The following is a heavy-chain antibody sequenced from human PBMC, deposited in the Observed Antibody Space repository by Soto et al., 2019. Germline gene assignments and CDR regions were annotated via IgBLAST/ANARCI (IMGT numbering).Heavy chain of an antibody. CDR3: ARHNYGSGSTYFDY. CDR1: GGSISSSNW. Sequence: SETLSLTCAVSGGSISSSNWWSWVRQSPGKGLEWIGEIYHSGSTNYNPSLKSRVTMSVDKSKNQFSLNLNSVTAADTAVYYCARHNYGSGSTYFDYWGQGTLVTVSS. V-gene: IGHV4-4*02. D-gene: IGHD3-10*01. CDR2: IYHSGST. J-gene: IGHJ4*02.